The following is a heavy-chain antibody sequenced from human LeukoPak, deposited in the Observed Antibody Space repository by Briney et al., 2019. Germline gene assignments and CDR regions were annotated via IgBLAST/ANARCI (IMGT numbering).Heavy chain of an antibody. Sequence: SETLSLTCTVSGGSVSSGSYYWSWIRQPPGKGLEWIGYIHYSGSTNYNPSLKSRVTISVDTSKNQFSLKLSSVTAADTAVYYCARDFYDSSGYTGTFDYWGQGTLVTVSS. CDR3: ARDFYDSSGYTGTFDY. D-gene: IGHD3-22*01. V-gene: IGHV4-61*01. J-gene: IGHJ4*02. CDR1: GGSVSSGSYY. CDR2: IHYSGST.